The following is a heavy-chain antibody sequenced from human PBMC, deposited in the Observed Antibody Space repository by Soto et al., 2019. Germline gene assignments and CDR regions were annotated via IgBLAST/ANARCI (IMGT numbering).Heavy chain of an antibody. CDR1: GFTFSSYA. V-gene: IGHV3-23*01. J-gene: IGHJ6*02. D-gene: IGHD2-15*01. Sequence: XVSLRLSCAASGFTFSSYAMSWVRQAPGKGLEWVSAISGSGGSTYYADSVKGRFTISRDNSKNTLYLQMNSLRAEDTAVYYCAKAVGYCSGGSCYLLYYYYGMDVWGQGTTVTVSS. CDR3: AKAVGYCSGGSCYLLYYYYGMDV. CDR2: ISGSGGST.